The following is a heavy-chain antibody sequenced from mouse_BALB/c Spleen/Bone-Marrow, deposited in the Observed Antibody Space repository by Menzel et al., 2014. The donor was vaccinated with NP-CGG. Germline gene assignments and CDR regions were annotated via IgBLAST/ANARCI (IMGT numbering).Heavy chain of an antibody. Sequence: LVESGPELVKPGASVKISCKASGHTFTDYYLGWVLQKPGQGLEWIGWIYPGGGNTYYNEKFKGMATLTVDTSSSTAYMQLSSLTSEDTAVYFCARSGYYDYVFPYWGQGTLVTVSA. V-gene: IGHV1-84*02. D-gene: IGHD2-4*01. J-gene: IGHJ3*01. CDR3: ARSGYYDYVFPY. CDR2: IYPGGGNT. CDR1: GHTFTDYY.